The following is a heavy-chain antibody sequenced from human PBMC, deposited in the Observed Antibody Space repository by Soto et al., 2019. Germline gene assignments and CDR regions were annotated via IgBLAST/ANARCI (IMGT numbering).Heavy chain of an antibody. Sequence: ASVKVSCKVSGYTLTELSMHWVRQAPGKGLEWMGGFDPEDGETIYAQKFQGRVTMTEDTSTDTAYMELSSLRSEDTAVYYCATEKIFAGLFWASKNAFDIWGQGTMVTVSS. V-gene: IGHV1-24*01. CDR2: FDPEDGET. J-gene: IGHJ3*02. D-gene: IGHD3-3*01. CDR1: GYTLTELS. CDR3: ATEKIFAGLFWASKNAFDI.